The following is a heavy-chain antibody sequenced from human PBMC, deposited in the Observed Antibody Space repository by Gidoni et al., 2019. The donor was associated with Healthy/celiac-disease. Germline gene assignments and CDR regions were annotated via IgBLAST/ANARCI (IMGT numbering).Heavy chain of an antibody. D-gene: IGHD1-26*01. CDR3: ARGPRVGYYFDA. J-gene: IGHJ4*02. CDR1: GGSFSGYY. CDR2: INHSGST. Sequence: QVQLQQWGAGLLKPSATLSLTCAVYGGSFSGYYWSWIRQPPGKWLEWIGKINHSGSTNYTPSLKVRVTISVDTSKNQSSLKLSFVTAADTAVYYCARGPRVGYYFDAWGQGTLVTVSS. V-gene: IGHV4-34*01.